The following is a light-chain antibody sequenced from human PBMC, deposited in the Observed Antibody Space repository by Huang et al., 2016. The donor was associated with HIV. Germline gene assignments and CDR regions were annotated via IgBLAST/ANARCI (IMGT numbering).Light chain of an antibody. CDR3: QQYDNRPPYT. J-gene: IGKJ2*01. Sequence: EIVMTQSPATLSVSPGDRATLSCRASQSISSNLAWYQQKPGQAPRLRIYATSTRATGIPARFSGSGSETEFTLTLTSLQSEDFAVYYCQQYDNRPPYTFGQGTKLEIK. CDR2: ATS. V-gene: IGKV3-15*01. CDR1: QSISSN.